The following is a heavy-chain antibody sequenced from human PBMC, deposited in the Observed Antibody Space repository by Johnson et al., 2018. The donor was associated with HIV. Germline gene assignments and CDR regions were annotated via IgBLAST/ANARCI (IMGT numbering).Heavy chain of an antibody. J-gene: IGHJ3*02. Sequence: QVQLVESGGGVVQPGRSLKLSCAASGFTFSSYAMHWVRQAPGKGLDWVAVISYDGSNKYYADSVKGRFTISRDNSKNTLYLQMNSLKTEDTAVYYCAREPEGWAFDIWGQGTMVTVSS. V-gene: IGHV3-30*04. D-gene: IGHD2-15*01. CDR1: GFTFSSYA. CDR2: ISYDGSNK. CDR3: AREPEGWAFDI.